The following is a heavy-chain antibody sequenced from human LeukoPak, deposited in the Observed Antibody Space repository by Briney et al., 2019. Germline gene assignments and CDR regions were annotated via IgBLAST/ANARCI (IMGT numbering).Heavy chain of an antibody. CDR1: GGSISSYY. D-gene: IGHD3-22*01. V-gene: IGHV4-59*01. Sequence: SETLSLTCTVSGGSISSYYWSWIRQPPGKGLEWIGYIYYSGSTNYNPSLKSRVTISVDTSKNQFSLKLRSVTAADTAVYYCAGGSSGYYYSVDYWGQGTLVSVSS. CDR3: AGGSSGYYYSVDY. CDR2: IYYSGST. J-gene: IGHJ4*02.